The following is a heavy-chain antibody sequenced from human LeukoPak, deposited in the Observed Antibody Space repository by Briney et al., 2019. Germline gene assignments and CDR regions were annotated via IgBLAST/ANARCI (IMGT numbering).Heavy chain of an antibody. CDR3: ARTYYDYVWGSYRSYYYYMDV. CDR1: GGSISSYY. V-gene: IGHV4-59*01. J-gene: IGHJ6*03. CDR2: IYYSGST. Sequence: KPSETLSLTCTVSGGSISSYYWSWIRQPPGKGLEWIGYIYYSGSTNYNPSLKSRVTISVDTSNNQFSLKLSSVTAADTAVYYCARTYYDYVWGSYRSYYYYMDVWGKGTTVTVSS. D-gene: IGHD3-16*02.